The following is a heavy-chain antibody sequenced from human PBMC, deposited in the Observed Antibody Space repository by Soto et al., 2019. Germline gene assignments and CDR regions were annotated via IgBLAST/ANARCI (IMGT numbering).Heavy chain of an antibody. CDR3: ASLRLLERSLSHYGMDV. CDR1: GGSISSGDYY. V-gene: IGHV4-30-4*01. CDR2: IDYSGST. D-gene: IGHD3-3*01. Sequence: PSGTLSLTCTVSGGSISSGDYYWSWIRPPPGKGREGIGYIDYSGSTYYNPSLKSRVTISVATSKHQFSLKLSSVTAADKAVYYCASLRLLERSLSHYGMDVWGQGTTVTVSS. J-gene: IGHJ6*02.